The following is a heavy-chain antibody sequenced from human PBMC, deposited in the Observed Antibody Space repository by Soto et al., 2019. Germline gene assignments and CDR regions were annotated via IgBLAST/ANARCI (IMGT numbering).Heavy chain of an antibody. Sequence: GGALRLSWAASGFTFSSYGMHWVRQAPGKGLEWVAVISYDGSNKYYADSVKGRFTISRDNSKNTLYLQMNSLRAEDTAVYYCLGLGDGYNYPRLKAFDYWGQAPLVTVSS. J-gene: IGHJ4*02. CDR2: ISYDGSNK. D-gene: IGHD5-12*01. V-gene: IGHV3-30*03. CDR1: GFTFSSYG. CDR3: LGLGDGYNYPRLKAFDY.